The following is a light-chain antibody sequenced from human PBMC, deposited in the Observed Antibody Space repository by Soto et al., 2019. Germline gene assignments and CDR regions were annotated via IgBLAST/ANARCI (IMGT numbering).Light chain of an antibody. CDR3: QQTYSSPLT. V-gene: IGKV1-39*01. CDR1: ENVNNY. CDR2: VAS. J-gene: IGKJ4*02. Sequence: DIQMTQSPSSLSASVGDRVTITCRASENVNNYLNWYQQKPGKAPNLLIYVASTLQSGVPSRFRGSGSGTDFTLTISSLQPEDFATYYCQQTYSSPLTFGGGTKVEI.